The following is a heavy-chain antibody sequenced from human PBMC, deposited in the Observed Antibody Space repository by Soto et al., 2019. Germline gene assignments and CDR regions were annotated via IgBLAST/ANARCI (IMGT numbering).Heavy chain of an antibody. Sequence: KPSETLSLTCTVSGGSISSGGYYWSWIRQHPGKGLEWIGYIYYSGSTYYNPSLKSRVTISVDTSKNQFSLKLSSVTAADTAVYYCARGSLLPPYLDLWGRGTLVTVPQ. CDR3: ARGSLLPPYLDL. CDR1: GGSISSGGYY. CDR2: IYYSGST. D-gene: IGHD2-15*01. J-gene: IGHJ2*01. V-gene: IGHV4-31*03.